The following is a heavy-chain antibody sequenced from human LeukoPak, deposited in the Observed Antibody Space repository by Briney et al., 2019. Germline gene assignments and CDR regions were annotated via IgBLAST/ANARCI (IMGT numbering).Heavy chain of an antibody. V-gene: IGHV1-24*01. D-gene: IGHD6-6*01. J-gene: IGHJ6*02. CDR2: FDPEDGET. CDR3: ARSLSSSEYYYYGMDV. CDR1: GYTLTELS. Sequence: GASVKVSCKVSGYTLTELSMHWVRQAPGKGLEWMGGFDPEDGETIYAQKFQGRVTMTEDTSTDTAYMELSSLRSEDTAVYYCARSLSSSEYYYYGMDVWGQGTTVIVSS.